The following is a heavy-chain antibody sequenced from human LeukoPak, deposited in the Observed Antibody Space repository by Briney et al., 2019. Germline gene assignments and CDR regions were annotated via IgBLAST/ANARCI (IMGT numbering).Heavy chain of an antibody. Sequence: PSETLSLTCTVSGGSITSSSFFWGWIRQSPGKGLEWIGSIYYSGSTYYNPSLKSRVTISVDTSKNQFSLKLSSVTAADTAVYYCARHQRGKRGSYPFDYWGQGTLVTVSS. D-gene: IGHD1-26*01. CDR3: ARHQRGKRGSYPFDY. J-gene: IGHJ4*02. V-gene: IGHV4-39*01. CDR2: IYYSGST. CDR1: GGSITSSSFF.